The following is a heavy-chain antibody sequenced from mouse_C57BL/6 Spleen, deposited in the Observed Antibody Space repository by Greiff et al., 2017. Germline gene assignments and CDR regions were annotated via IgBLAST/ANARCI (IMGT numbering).Heavy chain of an antibody. CDR2: IDPETGDT. V-gene: IGHV1-15*01. Sequence: QVQLKESGAELVRPGASVTLSCKASGYTFTDYDMHWVKQTPVHGLEWIGAIDPETGDTAYNQKFKGKAILTANTASSTDYMELRSLTSEDSAVYCYTKWEAWFAYWGQGTLVTVSA. J-gene: IGHJ3*01. D-gene: IGHD4-1*01. CDR1: GYTFTDYD. CDR3: TKWEAWFAY.